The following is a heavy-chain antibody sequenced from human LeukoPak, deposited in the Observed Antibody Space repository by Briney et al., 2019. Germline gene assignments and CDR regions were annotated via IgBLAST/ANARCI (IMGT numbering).Heavy chain of an antibody. V-gene: IGHV3-30*03. CDR3: ARVTVNWGKEGY. Sequence: GGSLRLSCAASGFTFSSYGMHWVRQAPGKGLEWVAVISYDGSNKYYADSVKGRFTISRDNSKNTLYLQMNSLRAEDTAVYYCARVTVNWGKEGYWGQGTLVTVSS. CDR2: ISYDGSNK. CDR1: GFTFSSYG. J-gene: IGHJ4*02. D-gene: IGHD7-27*01.